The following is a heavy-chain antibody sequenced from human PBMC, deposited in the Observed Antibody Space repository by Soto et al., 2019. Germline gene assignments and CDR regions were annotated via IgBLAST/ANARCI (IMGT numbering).Heavy chain of an antibody. CDR3: ARERGSSSWHAVDI. CDR2: IYPDGVTQ. Sequence: QVQLVESGGGVVQPGESLRLSCAASGFTFSSYLMHWVRQAPGKGLEWVAIIYPDGVTQYYGDSVKGRFIISRDNSKSTLYVQMNSLRVEEAAVYFCARERGSSSWHAVDIWGQGTMVTVSS. D-gene: IGHD6-13*01. V-gene: IGHV3-33*01. CDR1: GFTFSSYL. J-gene: IGHJ3*02.